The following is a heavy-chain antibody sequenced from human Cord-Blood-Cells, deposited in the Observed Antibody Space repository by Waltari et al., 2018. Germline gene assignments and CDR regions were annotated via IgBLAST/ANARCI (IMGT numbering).Heavy chain of an antibody. Sequence: QVQLVQSGAEVKKPGASVKVSCKASGYTFTSYGMHWVRQAPGQRLEWMGWINAGNGNTKYSQKFQGRVTITRDTSASTAYMELSSLRSEDTAVYYCARDYYGSGSYDYWGQGTLVTVSS. CDR1: GYTFTSYG. V-gene: IGHV1-3*01. D-gene: IGHD3-10*01. J-gene: IGHJ4*02. CDR2: INAGNGNT. CDR3: ARDYYGSGSYDY.